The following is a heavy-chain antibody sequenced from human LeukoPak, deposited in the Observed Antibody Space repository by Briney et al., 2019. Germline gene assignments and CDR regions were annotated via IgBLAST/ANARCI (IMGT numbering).Heavy chain of an antibody. CDR2: IIPIFGTA. CDR1: GGTFSSYA. CDR3: ARSPCSGGSCYSGVSYYYYGMDV. D-gene: IGHD2-15*01. J-gene: IGHJ6*04. Sequence: ASVKVSCEASGGTFSSYAISWVRQAPGQGREWMGGIIPIFGTANYAQKSQGRVTITADKSTSTAYMELSSLRSEDTAVYYCARSPCSGGSCYSGVSYYYYGMDVWGKGTTVTVSS. V-gene: IGHV1-69*06.